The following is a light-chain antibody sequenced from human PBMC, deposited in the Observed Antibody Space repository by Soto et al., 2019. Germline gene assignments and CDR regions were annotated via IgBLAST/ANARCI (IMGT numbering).Light chain of an antibody. CDR2: DAS. J-gene: IGKJ2*01. Sequence: DVQVTRSPSSLSASVGDRVTITCQANQDIRNYLNWYQHKAGQAPQLLIYDASSLETGVPSRFSGSGSGTHFTLTIASLQPEDTATYYCQQYDTLPPGYTFGQGTKLQI. V-gene: IGKV1-33*01. CDR3: QQYDTLPPGYT. CDR1: QDIRNY.